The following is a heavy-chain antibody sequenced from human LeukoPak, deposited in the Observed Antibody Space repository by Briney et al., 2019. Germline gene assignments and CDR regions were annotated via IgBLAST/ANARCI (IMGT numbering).Heavy chain of an antibody. Sequence: GGSLRLACAASGFTFSSYDMHWVHQTAGQGLEWVSTIGTNADTYYLASVKGRFTISRENAKNSLYLQMNSLRAGHTAVYYCARGGDFGYSYGCYYYMDVWGKGTTVTVSS. CDR3: ARGGDFGYSYGCYYYMDV. V-gene: IGHV3-13*01. CDR1: GFTFSSYD. D-gene: IGHD5-18*01. CDR2: IGTNADT. J-gene: IGHJ6*03.